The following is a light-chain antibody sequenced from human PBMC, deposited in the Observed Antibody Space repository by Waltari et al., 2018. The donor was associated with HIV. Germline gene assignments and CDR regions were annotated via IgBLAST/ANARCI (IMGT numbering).Light chain of an antibody. CDR2: ENN. CDR3: GTWDSSLSAWV. V-gene: IGLV1-51*01. J-gene: IGLJ3*02. Sequence: QSVLTQPPPVSAAPGQKVTISCSGSSSNIGNNYVSWYQQLPGTAPKLLIYENNKRPSGIPDRFAGSKSGTSATLGVTGLQTGDEADYYCGTWDSSLSAWVFGGGTKLTVL. CDR1: SSNIGNNY.